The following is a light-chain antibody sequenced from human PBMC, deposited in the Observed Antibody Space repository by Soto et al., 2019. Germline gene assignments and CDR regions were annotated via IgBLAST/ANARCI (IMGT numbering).Light chain of an antibody. CDR2: AAS. CDR1: QDISNH. J-gene: IGKJ3*01. Sequence: DIQMTQSPSSLSAFVGDRVTITCRASQDISNHLAWYQQKPGKVPKLLIYAASTLQSGVPSRFSGSGSGTDFTLTISGLQPEDVATYYCQMYRSAPFTFGPGTKVHIE. V-gene: IGKV1-27*01. CDR3: QMYRSAPFT.